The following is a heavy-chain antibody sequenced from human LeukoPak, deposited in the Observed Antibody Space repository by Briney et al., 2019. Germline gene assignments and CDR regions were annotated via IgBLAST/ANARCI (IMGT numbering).Heavy chain of an antibody. Sequence: SETLSLTCTVSGGSISSYYWSWIRQPAGKGLEWIGRIYTSGSTNYNPSLKSRVTISVDTSKNQFSVKLSSVTAADTAVYYCARDGYYYDSTGYSGDYWGQGTLVTVSS. CDR2: IYTSGST. V-gene: IGHV4-4*07. CDR3: ARDGYYYDSTGYSGDY. CDR1: GGSISSYY. J-gene: IGHJ4*02. D-gene: IGHD3-22*01.